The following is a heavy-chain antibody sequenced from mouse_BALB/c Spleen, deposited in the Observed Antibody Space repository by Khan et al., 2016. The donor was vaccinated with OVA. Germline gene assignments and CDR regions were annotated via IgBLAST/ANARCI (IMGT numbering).Heavy chain of an antibody. CDR3: ARRGAARATSDYFDY. CDR2: PFPGGGYT. D-gene: IGHD3-1*01. J-gene: IGHJ2*01. V-gene: IGHV1-63*02. Sequence: VQLQESGAELVRPGTSVKMSCKAAGYTFTNYWIGWVKQRPGHGLEWIGDPFPGGGYTNYNEKFKGKAKLNAATSSTTAYMQLSGLTSEDYALQYGARRGAARATSDYFDYWGQGTTLTVSS. CDR1: GYTFTNYW.